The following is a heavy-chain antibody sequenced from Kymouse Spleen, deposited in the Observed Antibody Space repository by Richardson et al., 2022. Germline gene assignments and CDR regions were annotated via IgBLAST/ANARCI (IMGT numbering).Heavy chain of an antibody. CDR3: TTISYYYYGMDV. CDR2: IKSKTDGGTT. J-gene: IGHJ6*02. V-gene: IGHV3-15*01. Sequence: EVQLVESGGGLVKPGGSLRLSCAASGFTFSNAWMSWVRQAPGKGLEWVGRIKSKTDGGTTDYAAPVKGRFTISRDDSKNTLYLQMNSLKTEDTAVYYCTTISYYYYGMDVWGQGTTVTVSS. CDR1: GFTFSNAW. D-gene: IGHD3-3*01.